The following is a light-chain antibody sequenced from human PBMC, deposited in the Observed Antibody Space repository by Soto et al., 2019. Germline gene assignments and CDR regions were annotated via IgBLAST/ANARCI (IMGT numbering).Light chain of an antibody. J-gene: IGKJ1*01. V-gene: IGKV2-30*02. CDR3: MQGTHWQTP. CDR1: QSLVHSDGIAY. CDR2: KVS. Sequence: VLTQSPLALPLPLWRPRSSFCRSYQSLVHSDGIAYFSWFQQRPCRSPRRLLHKVSNRDSRVPARFSGSGSGTDFALKISRVEAEDVGVYNCMQGTHWQTPFAQGT.